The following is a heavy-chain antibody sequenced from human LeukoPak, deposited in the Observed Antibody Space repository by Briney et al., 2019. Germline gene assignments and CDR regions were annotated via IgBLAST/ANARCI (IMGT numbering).Heavy chain of an antibody. CDR1: GGTFSSYA. Sequence: GASVNVSCKASGGTFSSYAISWVRQAPGQGLEWMGGIIPIFGTANYAQKFQGRVTITADESTSTAYMELSSLRSEDTAVYYCARAGIAAHHYYYYGMDVWGQGTTVTVSS. D-gene: IGHD6-6*01. V-gene: IGHV1-69*13. CDR3: ARAGIAAHHYYYYGMDV. J-gene: IGHJ6*02. CDR2: IIPIFGTA.